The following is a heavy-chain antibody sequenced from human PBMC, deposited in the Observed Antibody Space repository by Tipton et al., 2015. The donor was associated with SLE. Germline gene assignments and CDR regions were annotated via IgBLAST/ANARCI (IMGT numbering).Heavy chain of an antibody. J-gene: IGHJ5*02. V-gene: IGHV4-39*01. CDR3: ARHDTNYGRNWFDP. CDR1: GGSISGTNYY. CDR2: ITNNGNT. D-gene: IGHD2-8*01. Sequence: QLVQSGPEVKPSETLSLTCSVSGGSISGTNYYWDWIRQPPGKGPEWIGRITNNGNTYYIPSLQSRVTMSVDTSKNHFSLKLSSVTAADTAVYYCARHDTNYGRNWFDPWGQGTLVTVSS.